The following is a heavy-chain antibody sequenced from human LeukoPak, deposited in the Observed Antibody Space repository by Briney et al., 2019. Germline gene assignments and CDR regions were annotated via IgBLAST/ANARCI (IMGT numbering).Heavy chain of an antibody. CDR3: AKGIDFWSGYQPHY. V-gene: IGHV3-23*01. Sequence: GGSLRLSCVASQFTFNNYAMNWVRQAPGKGLEWVAAISGSGDATYHADSVRGRFTISRDNSKNTLYLQMNSLRVEDTAVYHCAKGIDFWSGYQPHYWGQGTLVTVSS. J-gene: IGHJ4*02. CDR1: QFTFNNYA. D-gene: IGHD3-3*01. CDR2: ISGSGDAT.